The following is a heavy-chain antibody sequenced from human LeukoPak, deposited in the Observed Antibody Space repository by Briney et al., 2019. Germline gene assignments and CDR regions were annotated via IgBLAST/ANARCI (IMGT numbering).Heavy chain of an antibody. CDR2: ISSSSSYI. CDR3: ASSGYSSSWYDFY. Sequence: GGSLRLSCAASGFTFSSYSMNWVRQAPGKGLEWVSSISSSSSYIYYADSVKGRFTISRDNAKNSLYLQINSLRAEDTAVYYCASSGYSSSWYDFYWGQGTLVTVSS. D-gene: IGHD6-13*01. V-gene: IGHV3-21*01. CDR1: GFTFSSYS. J-gene: IGHJ4*02.